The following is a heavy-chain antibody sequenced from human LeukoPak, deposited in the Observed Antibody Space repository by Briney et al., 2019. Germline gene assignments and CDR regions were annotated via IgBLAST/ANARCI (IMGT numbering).Heavy chain of an antibody. CDR1: GGSISSGGYY. CDR2: IYYSGST. Sequence: SGTLSLTCTVSGGSISSGGYYWSWIRQHPGKGLEWIGYIYYSGSTYYNPSLKSRVTISVDTSKNQFSLKLSSVTAADTAVYYCARDRGNSGYDLDAFDIWGQGTMVTVSS. V-gene: IGHV4-31*03. CDR3: ARDRGNSGYDLDAFDI. J-gene: IGHJ3*02. D-gene: IGHD5-12*01.